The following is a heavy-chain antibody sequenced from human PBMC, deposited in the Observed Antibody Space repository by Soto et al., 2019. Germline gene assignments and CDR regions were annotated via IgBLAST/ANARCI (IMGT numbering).Heavy chain of an antibody. CDR1: GFSISSYE. CDR2: ISSSGSSI. V-gene: IGHV3-48*03. CDR3: ARDRRLLWFGELLPSSGMDV. D-gene: IGHD3-10*01. Sequence: PGGSLRLSCAASGFSISSYEMNWVRQAPGKGLEWVSYISSSGSSIKYADSVKGRFTISRDNAKNSLHLQMNSLRAEDTAVYYCARDRRLLWFGELLPSSGMDVWGQGTTVTVSS. J-gene: IGHJ6*02.